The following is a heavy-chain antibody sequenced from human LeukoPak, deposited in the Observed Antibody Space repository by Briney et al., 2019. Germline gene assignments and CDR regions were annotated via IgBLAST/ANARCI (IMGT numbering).Heavy chain of an antibody. D-gene: IGHD6-13*01. Sequence: GGSLRLSCAASGFTFSSYSMNWVRQAPGKGLEWVSKITSSSSTAFYADSVKGRFTISRDNAKNSLYLQMNSLRAEDTAVYYCARGDSSSLFDYWGQGTLVTVSS. J-gene: IGHJ4*02. CDR2: ITSSSSTA. CDR1: GFTFSSYS. CDR3: ARGDSSSLFDY. V-gene: IGHV3-48*01.